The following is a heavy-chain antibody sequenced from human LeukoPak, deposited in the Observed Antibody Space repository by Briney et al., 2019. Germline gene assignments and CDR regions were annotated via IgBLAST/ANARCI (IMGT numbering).Heavy chain of an antibody. J-gene: IGHJ4*02. CDR1: GFTFSSYG. CDR2: KGNSAGDT. CDR3: AKRRGESGGWGFFDY. V-gene: IGHV3-23*01. Sequence: GGSLRLSCAAAGFTFSSYGMCWVRQPPGKVLEWVSCKGNSAGDTFYAESVRGRFTISRDNSRNTLFLEMNSLRVEDTAIYYCAKRRGESGGWGFFDYWGPGALDTVSS. D-gene: IGHD6-19*01.